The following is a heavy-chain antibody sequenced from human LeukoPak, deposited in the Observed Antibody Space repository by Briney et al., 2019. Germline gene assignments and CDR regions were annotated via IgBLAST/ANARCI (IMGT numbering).Heavy chain of an antibody. Sequence: GSLRLSCAASGFTFSSYGMHWVRQAPGKGLEWVAVIWYDGSNKYYADSVKGRFTISRDNSKNTLYLQMNSLRAEDTAVYYCARGPNYYYDSSGYYFDYWGQGTLVTVSS. CDR3: ARGPNYYYDSSGYYFDY. CDR1: GFTFSSYG. J-gene: IGHJ4*02. CDR2: IWYDGSNK. D-gene: IGHD3-22*01. V-gene: IGHV3-33*01.